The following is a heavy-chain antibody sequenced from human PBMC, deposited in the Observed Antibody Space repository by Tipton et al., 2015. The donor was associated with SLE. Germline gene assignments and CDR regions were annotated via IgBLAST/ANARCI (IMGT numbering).Heavy chain of an antibody. CDR3: ARGRGGHFDH. Sequence: LRLSCAVYGGSFSGYYWSWIRQPPGKGLEWIGEINHSGSTNYNPSLKSRVTISVDTSKNQFSLKLSSVTAADTAVYYCARGRGGHFDHWGQGTLVTVSS. V-gene: IGHV4-34*01. J-gene: IGHJ4*02. CDR2: INHSGST. CDR1: GGSFSGYY. D-gene: IGHD2-15*01.